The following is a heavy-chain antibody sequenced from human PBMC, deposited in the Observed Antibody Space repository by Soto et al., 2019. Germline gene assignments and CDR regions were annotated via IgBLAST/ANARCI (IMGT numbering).Heavy chain of an antibody. Sequence: GGSLRLSCAASGFTVSSNYMSWVRQAPGKGLEWVSVIYSGGSTYYADSVKGRFTISRDNSKNTLYLQMNSLRAEDTAVYYCASSRHSIAARPVDYWGQGTLVTVSS. CDR3: ASSRHSIAARPVDY. J-gene: IGHJ4*02. CDR1: GFTVSSNY. V-gene: IGHV3-53*01. CDR2: IYSGGST. D-gene: IGHD6-6*01.